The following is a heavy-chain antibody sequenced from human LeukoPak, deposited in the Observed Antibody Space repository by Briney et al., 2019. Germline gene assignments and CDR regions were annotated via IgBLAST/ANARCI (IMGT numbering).Heavy chain of an antibody. D-gene: IGHD6-6*01. J-gene: IGHJ4*02. V-gene: IGHV4-59*01. CDR1: GGSISGYY. CDR2: IYYTGSA. Sequence: SETLSLTCTVSGGSISGYYWSWIRQPPGKGLEWIGYIYYTGSANYNPSLKSRVTISVDTSKNQFSLKLSSVTAADTAVYFCARSTGSSNSWYVYWGQGALVTVSS. CDR3: ARSTGSSNSWYVY.